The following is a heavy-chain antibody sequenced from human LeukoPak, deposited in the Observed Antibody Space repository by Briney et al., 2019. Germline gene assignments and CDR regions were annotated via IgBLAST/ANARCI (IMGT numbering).Heavy chain of an antibody. J-gene: IGHJ3*02. Sequence: GESLTLSCAPSGFTFSTYWMHWVRQAPGKGLVWVSRVNSDGSSTTYADSVKGRFTISRDNAKNTLYLQMNRLRAEDTAVYYCARTTSVSYVGDAFHIWGQGTMVTVSS. D-gene: IGHD4-17*01. V-gene: IGHV3-74*01. CDR3: ARTTSVSYVGDAFHI. CDR2: VNSDGSST. CDR1: GFTFSTYW.